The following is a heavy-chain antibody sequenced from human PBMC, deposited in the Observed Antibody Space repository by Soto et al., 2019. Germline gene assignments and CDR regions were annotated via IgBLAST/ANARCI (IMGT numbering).Heavy chain of an antibody. V-gene: IGHV4-39*01. J-gene: IGHJ6*02. CDR3: ARQDAGPSYYYYGMDV. CDR2: IYYSGST. CDR1: GGSFSGYY. D-gene: IGHD1-7*01. Sequence: PSETLSLTCAVYGGSFSGYYWGWIRQPPGRGLEWIGSIYYSGSTYYNPSLKSRVTISVDTSKNQFSLKLSSVTAADTAVFYCARQDAGPSYYYYGMDVWGQGTTVTVSS.